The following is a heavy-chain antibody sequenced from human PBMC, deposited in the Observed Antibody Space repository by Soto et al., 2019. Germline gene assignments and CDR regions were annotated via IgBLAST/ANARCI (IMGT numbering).Heavy chain of an antibody. CDR2: ISYSGIT. V-gene: IGHV4-30-4*01. D-gene: IGHD3-3*01. Sequence: QVQLQESGPGLVKPSQTLSLTCTVSGASLRGGVFYWSWVRQPPGKGLEWIGYISYSGITYYTPSLQSRVALSLDTSKNQVSLRPNSVTAADTAVYYCARTTIFGDRAGFDPWGQGTLVTVSS. CDR3: ARTTIFGDRAGFDP. J-gene: IGHJ5*02. CDR1: GASLRGGVFY.